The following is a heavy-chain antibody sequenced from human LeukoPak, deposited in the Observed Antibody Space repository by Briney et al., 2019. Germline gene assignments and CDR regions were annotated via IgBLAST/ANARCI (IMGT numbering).Heavy chain of an antibody. J-gene: IGHJ6*02. CDR1: GYTFTSYG. D-gene: IGHD3-10*01. CDR3: ARATYYYGSGGHYGMDV. CDR2: ISAYNGNT. V-gene: IGHV1-18*01. Sequence: GASVKVSCKASGYTFTSYGISWVRQAPGQGLEWMGWISAYNGNTNYAQKLQGRVTMTTDTSTSTAYMELRSLRSDDTAVYYCARATYYYGSGGHYGMDVWGQGTTVTVSS.